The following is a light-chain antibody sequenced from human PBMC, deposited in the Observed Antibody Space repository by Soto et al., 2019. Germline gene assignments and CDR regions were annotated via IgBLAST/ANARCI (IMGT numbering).Light chain of an antibody. CDR1: QSLLHSNGYNY. V-gene: IGKV2-28*01. J-gene: IGKJ2*01. Sequence: DIVMTQSPLSLPATPGEPASISCRSSQSLLHSNGYNYLDWYLQKPGQSPQLLIYLGSNRASGVPDRFSGSGSGTDFTLKISRVEAEDVGVYYCMQALQTPYTFGQGTKVDIK. CDR2: LGS. CDR3: MQALQTPYT.